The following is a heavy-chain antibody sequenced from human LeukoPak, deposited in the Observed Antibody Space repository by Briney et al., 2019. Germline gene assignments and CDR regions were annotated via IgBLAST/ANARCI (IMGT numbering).Heavy chain of an antibody. CDR2: IYSGGST. CDR3: ARVYDWDYGMDV. Sequence: GGSLRLSCAASGFTVSSNYMSWVRQAPGKGLEWVSVIYSGGSTYYADSVKGRFTISRDNSKNTLYLQMNSLRAEDTAVYYCARVYDWDYGMDVWGQGTTVTVSS. D-gene: IGHD3-16*01. CDR1: GFTVSSNY. V-gene: IGHV3-53*01. J-gene: IGHJ6*02.